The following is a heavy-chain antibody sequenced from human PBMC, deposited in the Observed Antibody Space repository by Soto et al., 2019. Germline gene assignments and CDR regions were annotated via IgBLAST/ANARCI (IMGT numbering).Heavy chain of an antibody. J-gene: IGHJ4*02. CDR2: IGGSGGST. CDR1: GFTFSTYV. D-gene: IGHD5-12*01. CDR3: AKDRPPGRDGYNYFDY. V-gene: IGHV3-23*01. Sequence: GGSLRLSCAASGFTFSTYVMSWVRQAPGKGLEWVSAIGGSGGSTYYADSVKGRFTISRDNSKNTLYLQMNSLRAEDTAVYYCAKDRPPGRDGYNYFDYWGQGTLVTVSS.